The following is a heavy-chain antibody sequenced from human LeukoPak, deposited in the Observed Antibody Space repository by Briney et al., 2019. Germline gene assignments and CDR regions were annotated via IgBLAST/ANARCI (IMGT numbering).Heavy chain of an antibody. CDR1: GFTFSAYA. V-gene: IGHV3-48*04. J-gene: IGHJ4*02. CDR3: ARVRYDSGWYDY. CDR2: ITTGGSSI. D-gene: IGHD6-19*01. Sequence: GGSLRLSCAGSGFTFSAYAMAWVRQVSGKGLECVSHITTGGSSIFYADSVKGRFTISRDNAKNSLYLQMNSLRAEDAAVYYCARVRYDSGWYDYWGQGALITVSS.